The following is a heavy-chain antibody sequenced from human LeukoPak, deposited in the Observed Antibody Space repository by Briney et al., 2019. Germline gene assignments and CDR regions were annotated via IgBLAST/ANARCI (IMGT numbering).Heavy chain of an antibody. J-gene: IGHJ4*02. CDR1: GFTFSNYW. Sequence: GGSLRLSCAASGFTFSNYWMTWVRQAPGKGLEWVANIKEDGSEKYYVDSVKGRFSISRDNAKNSLCLQMNSLRAEDTAVYYCARLRYSDYWGRGTLVTVSS. CDR2: IKEDGSEK. CDR3: ARLRYSDY. D-gene: IGHD2-15*01. V-gene: IGHV3-7*01.